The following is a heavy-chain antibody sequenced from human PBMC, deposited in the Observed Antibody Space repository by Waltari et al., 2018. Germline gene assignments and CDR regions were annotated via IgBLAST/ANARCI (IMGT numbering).Heavy chain of an antibody. Sequence: VHLVQSAAEVTKPGSSMKISCKASGGSFGRCSIDWVRQAAGQGLEWLGGIIPIFGTPQYAQRFQGRLILTADASTTTAHLELSGLRSDETAIYYCARRKLGFAFDMWGQGTLVTVSS. CDR1: GGSFGRCS. D-gene: IGHD6-13*01. J-gene: IGHJ3*02. CDR3: ARRKLGFAFDM. CDR2: IIPIFGTP. V-gene: IGHV1-69*12.